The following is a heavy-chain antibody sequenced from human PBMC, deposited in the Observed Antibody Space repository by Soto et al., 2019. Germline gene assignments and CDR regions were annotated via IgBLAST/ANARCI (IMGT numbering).Heavy chain of an antibody. CDR3: ASGGNWFDP. CDR2: MYYNGNI. V-gene: IGHV4-59*01. CDR1: GGSISNCY. D-gene: IGHD3-16*01. Sequence: SETLSLTCNVSGGSISNCYWTWVRQSPEKGLEWIGYMYYNGNINYNPSLKSRVTISIDTSKNQFSLTLKSVTAADTAVYYCASGGNWFDPWGQGVLVTVSS. J-gene: IGHJ5*02.